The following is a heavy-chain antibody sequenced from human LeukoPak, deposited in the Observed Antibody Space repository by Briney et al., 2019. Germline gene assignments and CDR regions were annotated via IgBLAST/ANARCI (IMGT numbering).Heavy chain of an antibody. CDR2: ISAYNGNT. J-gene: IGHJ4*02. V-gene: IGHV1-18*01. CDR1: GYTLTSYG. CDR3: AREGGGVYSSGWYVSVY. D-gene: IGHD6-19*01. Sequence: ASVKVSCKASGYTLTSYGISWVRQAPGQGLEWMGWISAYNGNTNYAQKLQGRVTMTTDTSTSTAYMELRSLRSDDTAVYYCAREGGGVYSSGWYVSVYWGQGTLVTASS.